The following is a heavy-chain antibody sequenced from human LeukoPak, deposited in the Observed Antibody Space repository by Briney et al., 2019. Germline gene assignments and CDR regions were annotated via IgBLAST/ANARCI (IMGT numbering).Heavy chain of an antibody. Sequence: SETLSLTCAVYGGSFSGYYWSWIRQPPGKGLEWIGEIHHSGSTNYNPSLKSRVTISVDTSKNQFSLKLSSVTAADTAVYYCARRTSQISYGLDTLYYFDYWGQGTLVTVSS. V-gene: IGHV4-34*01. J-gene: IGHJ4*02. CDR1: GGSFSGYY. CDR3: ARRTSQISYGLDTLYYFDY. D-gene: IGHD3-10*01. CDR2: IHHSGST.